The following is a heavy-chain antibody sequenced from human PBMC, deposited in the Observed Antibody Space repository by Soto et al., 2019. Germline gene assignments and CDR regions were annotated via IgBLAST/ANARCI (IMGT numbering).Heavy chain of an antibody. CDR3: ASYYDSSGYHDY. D-gene: IGHD3-22*01. CDR1: GGSFSGYY. V-gene: IGHV4-34*01. Sequence: QVQLQQWGAGLLKPSETLSLTCAVYGGSFSGYYWSWIRQPPGKGLEWIGEINHSGSTNYNPSLKSRVTISVDTSKNQFSLKLSSVTAADTAVYYCASYYDSSGYHDYWGQGTLVTVSS. CDR2: INHSGST. J-gene: IGHJ4*02.